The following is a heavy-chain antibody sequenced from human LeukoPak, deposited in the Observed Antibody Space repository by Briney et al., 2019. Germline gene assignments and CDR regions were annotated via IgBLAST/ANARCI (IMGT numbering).Heavy chain of an antibody. CDR1: GYTFTSYG. J-gene: IGHJ6*02. CDR3: AREVERYSSSWYYYYGMDV. CDR2: ISAYNGNT. V-gene: IGHV1-18*01. D-gene: IGHD6-13*01. Sequence: ASVKVSCKASGYTFTSYGISWVRQAPGQGLEWMGWISAYNGNTNYAQKLQGRVTMTTDTSTSTAYMELRSLRSDDTAVYYCAREVERYSSSWYYYYGMDVWGQGTTVTVSS.